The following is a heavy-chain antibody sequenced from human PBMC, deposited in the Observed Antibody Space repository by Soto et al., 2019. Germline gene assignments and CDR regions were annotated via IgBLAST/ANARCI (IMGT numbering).Heavy chain of an antibody. V-gene: IGHV3-33*01. CDR3: ARGRYGMDV. J-gene: IGHJ6*02. Sequence: GGSLRLSCAASGFTFSSYGMHWVRQAPGKGLEWVAVIWSDGSNKYYADSVKGRFTISRDNSKNRLYLQMNSWRIEDTAVYNCARGRYGMDVWGRGTTVTVSS. CDR1: GFTFSSYG. CDR2: IWSDGSNK.